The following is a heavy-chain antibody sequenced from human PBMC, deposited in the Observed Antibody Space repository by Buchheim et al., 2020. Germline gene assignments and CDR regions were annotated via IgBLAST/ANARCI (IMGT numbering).Heavy chain of an antibody. CDR2: INHSGST. CDR3: ARGGYFASNYFDY. Sequence: QVQLQQWGAGLLKPSETLSLTCAVYGGSFSGYYWSWIRQPPGKGLEWIGEINHSGSTNYNPSLKSRVTISVDRSKNQFSPKLSSVTAADTAVYYCARGGYFASNYFDYWGQGTL. V-gene: IGHV4-34*01. CDR1: GGSFSGYY. J-gene: IGHJ4*02. D-gene: IGHD3-9*01.